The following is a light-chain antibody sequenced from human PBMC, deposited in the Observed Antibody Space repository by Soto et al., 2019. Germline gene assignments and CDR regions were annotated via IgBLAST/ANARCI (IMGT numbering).Light chain of an antibody. Sequence: DIQMTQSPSSLSASVGDRVSITCRASPGISNYLAWYQQKPGKVPKLLIYAASTLQSGVPSRFSGSGSGTDFTLTISSLQPEDGATNYCQRYNSAPLTFGGGTNVEIK. CDR3: QRYNSAPLT. CDR1: PGISNY. V-gene: IGKV1-27*01. CDR2: AAS. J-gene: IGKJ4*01.